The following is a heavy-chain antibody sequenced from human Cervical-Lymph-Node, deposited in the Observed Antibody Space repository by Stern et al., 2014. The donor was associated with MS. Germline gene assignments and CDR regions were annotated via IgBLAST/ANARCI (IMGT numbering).Heavy chain of an antibody. D-gene: IGHD2-2*01. V-gene: IGHV2-5*02. CDR2: IYWDDDV. CDR3: ALSPRYCEDTICYPARWFDP. CDR1: GFSLTTNGVG. Sequence: QITLKESGPTLMKPTQTLTLTCTFSGFSLTTNGVGVGWIRQPPGKALEWLALIYWDDDVRYRPSLKNRITITKDTSRNQVLLTLTNVDPVDTATYYCALSPRYCEDTICYPARWFDPWGQGILVTVSS. J-gene: IGHJ5*02.